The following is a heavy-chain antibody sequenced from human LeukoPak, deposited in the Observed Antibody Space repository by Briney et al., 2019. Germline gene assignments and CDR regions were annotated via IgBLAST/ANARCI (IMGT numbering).Heavy chain of an antibody. CDR3: AKGDSSSWYPVY. V-gene: IGHV3-23*01. D-gene: IGHD6-13*01. CDR1: GFTFSSYA. J-gene: IGHJ4*02. Sequence: GGSLRLSCAASGFTFSSYAMSWVRQAPGKGLRWVSTINDNGDGTYYADSVKGRFTISRDNSYNTVSLQMNSLRDEDTAIYYCAKGDSSSWYPVYWGQGTLVTVSS. CDR2: INDNGDGT.